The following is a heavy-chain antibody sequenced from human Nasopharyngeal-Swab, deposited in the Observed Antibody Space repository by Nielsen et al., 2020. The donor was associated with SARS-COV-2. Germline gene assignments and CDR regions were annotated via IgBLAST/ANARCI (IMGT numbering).Heavy chain of an antibody. D-gene: IGHD3-9*01. Sequence: SETLSLTCAVYGGSFSGYYWSWIRQPPGKGLEWIGYIHSSGSTKYNPSLKSRVTISVDTSKNQFSLKLSSVTAADTAVYYCAREYYDILTGYSRFEYWGQGTLVTVSS. CDR1: GGSFSGYY. CDR3: AREYYDILTGYSRFEY. J-gene: IGHJ4*02. CDR2: IHSSGST. V-gene: IGHV4-59*01.